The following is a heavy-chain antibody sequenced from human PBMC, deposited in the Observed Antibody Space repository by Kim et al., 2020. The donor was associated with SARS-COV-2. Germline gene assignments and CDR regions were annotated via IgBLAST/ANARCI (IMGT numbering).Heavy chain of an antibody. Sequence: SVKVSCKTSGGIVSNHDINWVRQAPGQGLEWMGAIIPVFETVHYAEKFQDRVIITAEESTNTAYMELSSLRIDDTATYFCARQPLDIVVVPSATNFSYYGMDVWGQGTTVTVSS. CDR3: ARQPLDIVVVPSATNFSYYGMDV. CDR1: GGIVSNHD. V-gene: IGHV1-69*13. J-gene: IGHJ6*02. D-gene: IGHD2-21*01. CDR2: IIPVFETV.